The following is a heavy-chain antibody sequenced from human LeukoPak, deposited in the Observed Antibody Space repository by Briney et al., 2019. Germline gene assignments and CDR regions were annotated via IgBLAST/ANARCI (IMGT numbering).Heavy chain of an antibody. V-gene: IGHV4-59*01. CDR3: ARRAAAYWYFDL. CDR1: GGSISSYH. J-gene: IGHJ2*01. Sequence: SETLSLTCTVSGGSISSYHWSWIRQPPGKGLEWIGYIYNSGSTNYNPSLNSRVTISIDTSKNQFSLKLSSVTAADTAVYYCARRAAAYWYFDLWGRGTLVTVSS. D-gene: IGHD6-13*01. CDR2: IYNSGST.